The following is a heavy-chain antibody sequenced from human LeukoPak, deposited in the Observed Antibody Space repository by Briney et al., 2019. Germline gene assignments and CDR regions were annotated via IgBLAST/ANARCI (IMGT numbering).Heavy chain of an antibody. V-gene: IGHV1-24*01. J-gene: IGHJ5*02. D-gene: IGHD2-2*01. CDR2: FDPEDGET. CDR3: ATFRRMSTPYRVVPAAIGWFDP. Sequence: GASVKVSCKVSGYTLTELSMHWVRQAPGKGLEWMGGFDPEDGETIYAQKFQGRVTMTEDTSTDTAYMELSSLRPEDTAVYYCATFRRMSTPYRVVPAAIGWFDPWGQGTLVTVSS. CDR1: GYTLTELS.